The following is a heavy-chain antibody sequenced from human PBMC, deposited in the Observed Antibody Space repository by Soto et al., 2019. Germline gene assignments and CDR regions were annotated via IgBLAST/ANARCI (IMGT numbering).Heavy chain of an antibody. CDR3: ARASYYYDSRGYYYRYSFDY. CDR2: IYSGGST. Sequence: EVQLVESGGGLVQPGGSLRLSCAASGFTVNNNYMSWVRQAPGKGLEWVSVIYSGGSTYYADSVNGRFTISRDNSKNTVKLQMNILRVEGTAVYYCARASYYYDSRGYYYRYSFDYWGQGTLVTGSS. V-gene: IGHV3-66*01. D-gene: IGHD3-22*01. J-gene: IGHJ4*02. CDR1: GFTVNNNY.